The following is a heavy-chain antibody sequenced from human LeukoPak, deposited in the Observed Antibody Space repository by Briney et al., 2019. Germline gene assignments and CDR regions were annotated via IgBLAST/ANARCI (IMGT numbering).Heavy chain of an antibody. J-gene: IGHJ4*02. CDR3: ARRRTGYSYPQPYYFDY. D-gene: IGHD5-18*01. V-gene: IGHV4-4*07. CDR1: GGSISSYY. Sequence: SETLSLTCTVSGGSISSYYWSWIRQPAGKGLEWIGRIYSSGSTNYNPSLKSRVTMSVDTSKNQFSLKLSSVTAADTAVYYCARRRTGYSYPQPYYFDYWGQGTLVTVSS. CDR2: IYSSGST.